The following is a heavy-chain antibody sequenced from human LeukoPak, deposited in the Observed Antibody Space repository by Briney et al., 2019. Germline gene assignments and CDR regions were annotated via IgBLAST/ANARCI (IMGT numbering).Heavy chain of an antibody. D-gene: IGHD3-3*01. Sequence: GRSLRLSCAASGFTFSAHEMHWVRQAPGKGLDWVAVVKHDGSYTSHAASVDGRFTISRDNSKNTLYLQMNSLRAEDTAVYYCAKSRLSGINDAFDIWGQGTMVTVSS. CDR3: AKSRLSGINDAFDI. CDR2: VKHDGSYT. CDR1: GFTFSAHE. J-gene: IGHJ3*02. V-gene: IGHV3-30*18.